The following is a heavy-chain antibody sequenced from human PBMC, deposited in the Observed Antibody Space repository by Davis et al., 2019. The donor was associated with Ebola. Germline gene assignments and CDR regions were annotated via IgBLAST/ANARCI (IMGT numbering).Heavy chain of an antibody. CDR1: GYTFTGYY. CDR3: ARENVGLPEDCSSTSCYGDYYYYYMDV. Sequence: ASVTVSCKASGYTFTGYYMHWVRQAPGQGLEWMGWINPNSGGTNYAQKFQGRVTMTRDTSISTAYMELSRLRSDDTAVYYCARENVGLPEDCSSTSCYGDYYYYYMDVWGKGTTVTVSS. D-gene: IGHD2-2*01. J-gene: IGHJ6*03. CDR2: INPNSGGT. V-gene: IGHV1-2*02.